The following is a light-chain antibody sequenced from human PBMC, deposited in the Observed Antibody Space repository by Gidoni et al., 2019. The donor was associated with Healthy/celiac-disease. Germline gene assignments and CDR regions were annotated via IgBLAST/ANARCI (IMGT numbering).Light chain of an antibody. CDR2: QDS. CDR3: QAWDSSTAV. CDR1: KSGDKY. V-gene: IGLV3-1*01. J-gene: IGLJ3*02. Sequence: SYELTQPPSVSASPGQTASITCTGDKSGDKYACWYQQKPGQSPVLVIYQDSKRPSGIPERFSGSTSATTATLTISGTQAMDEADYYCQAWDSSTAVFGGGTKLTVL.